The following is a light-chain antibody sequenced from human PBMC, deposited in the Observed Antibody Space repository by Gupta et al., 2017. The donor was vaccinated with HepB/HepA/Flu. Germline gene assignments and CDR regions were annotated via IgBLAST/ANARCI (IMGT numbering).Light chain of an antibody. J-gene: IGKJ4*01. CDR2: LGS. CDR1: QSLLHSNGYNY. CDR3: MQARQTPPT. V-gene: IGKV2-28*01. Sequence: DIVMTQSPLSLPVTPREPASISCRSSQSLLHSNGYNYLDWYLQKPGQSPQLLIYLGSNRASGVPDRFSGSGSGTDFTLKISRVEAEDVGVYYCMQARQTPPTFGGGTKVEIK.